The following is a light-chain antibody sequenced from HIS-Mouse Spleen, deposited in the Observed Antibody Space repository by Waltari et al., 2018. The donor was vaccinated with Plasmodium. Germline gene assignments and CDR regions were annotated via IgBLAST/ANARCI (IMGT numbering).Light chain of an antibody. CDR2: AAS. J-gene: IGKJ3*01. Sequence: AIRMTQSPSSFSASTGDRVTITCLASQGISRYLAWYQQKQGKAPKLLIYAASTLQSGVPSRFSGSGSGTDFTLTISCLQSEDFATDYCQQYYSYPFTFGPGTKVDIK. CDR3: QQYYSYPFT. CDR1: QGISRY. V-gene: IGKV1-8*01.